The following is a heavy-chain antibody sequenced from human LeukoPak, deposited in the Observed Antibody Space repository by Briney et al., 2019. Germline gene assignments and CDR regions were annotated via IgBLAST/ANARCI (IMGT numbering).Heavy chain of an antibody. D-gene: IGHD3-10*01. J-gene: IGHJ6*02. CDR1: GDSVSSNSAA. CDR3: ARARITKDYYGMDV. V-gene: IGHV6-1*01. CDR2: TYYRSKWYN. Sequence: SQTLSLTCAISGDSVSSNSAAWNWIRQSPSRGLEWLGRTYYRSKWYNDYAVSVKSRVTINPDTSKNQFSLQLNSVTPEDTAVYYRARARITKDYYGMDVWGQGTTVTVSS.